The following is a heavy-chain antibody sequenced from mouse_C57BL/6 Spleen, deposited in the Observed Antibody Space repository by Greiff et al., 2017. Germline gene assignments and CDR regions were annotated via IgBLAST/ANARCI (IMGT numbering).Heavy chain of an antibody. CDR3: AGYYYGSRNAMDY. CDR1: GYTFTSYW. CDR2: IDPNSGGT. Sequence: QVHVKQPGAELVKPGASVKLSCKASGYTFTSYWMHWVKQRPGRGLERIGRIDPNSGGTKYNEKFKGKATLTVDQPSSTAYMQLSSLTSEDSSVYYCAGYYYGSRNAMDYWGQGTSVTVSS. J-gene: IGHJ4*01. D-gene: IGHD1-1*01. V-gene: IGHV1-72*01.